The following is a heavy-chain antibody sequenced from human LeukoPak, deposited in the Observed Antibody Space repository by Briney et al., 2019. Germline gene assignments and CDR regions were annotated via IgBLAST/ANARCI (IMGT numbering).Heavy chain of an antibody. D-gene: IGHD5-18*01. CDR2: IDKTTYPT. J-gene: IGHJ4*02. V-gene: IGHV3-23*01. Sequence: GGSLRLSCAASEFIFSDYAMGWVRQAPGKGLQGFSTIDKTTYPTFYEDSVKGRFTISRDNSKNTLYLQMNSLRAEDTAVYYCARDEGRSGYSSGYYFDFWGQGTLVTVSS. CDR3: ARDEGRSGYSSGYYFDF. CDR1: EFIFSDYA.